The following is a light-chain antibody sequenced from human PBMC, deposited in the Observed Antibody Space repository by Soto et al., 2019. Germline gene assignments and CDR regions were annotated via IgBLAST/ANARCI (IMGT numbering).Light chain of an antibody. V-gene: IGKV3-20*01. CDR2: GAS. CDR1: QSVSSSQ. J-gene: IGKJ2*01. Sequence: EIVLTQSPGTLSLSPGARATLSCRASQSVSSSQLAWYQQKPGQAPRLLIYGASTTATGSPDRFSGGGSGTDFTLTISRLEPEDFAVYYCQQFGSSPEYTFGQGTKLEVK. CDR3: QQFGSSPEYT.